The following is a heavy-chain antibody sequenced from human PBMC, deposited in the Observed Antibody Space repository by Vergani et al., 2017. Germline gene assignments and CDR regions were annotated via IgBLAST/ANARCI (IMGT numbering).Heavy chain of an antibody. CDR1: GGTFSNYA. J-gene: IGHJ3*02. V-gene: IGHV1-69*13. CDR2: IIPIFGKT. Sequence: QVQLVQSGAEVKKPGSSVKVSCKASGGTFSNYAISWVRQAPGQGLEWMGRIIPIFGKTNYAQKFQGRVTITADESTYTSYMELSSLRSEDTAVYYCARANVELTTIRGDAFDIWGQGTMVTVSS. D-gene: IGHD5-24*01. CDR3: ARANVELTTIRGDAFDI.